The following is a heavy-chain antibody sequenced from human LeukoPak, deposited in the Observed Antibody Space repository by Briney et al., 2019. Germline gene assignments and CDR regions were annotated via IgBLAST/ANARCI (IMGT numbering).Heavy chain of an antibody. D-gene: IGHD3/OR15-3a*01. Sequence: PSETLSLTCTVSGDSISSYYWSWIRQPAGKGLEWIGRLHTTGSTDYNPSLKSRVTISVDTSKNHFSLRVTSVTAADTAVHYCARGVEDWYYFDYWGQGTLVTVSS. V-gene: IGHV4-4*07. CDR3: ARGVEDWYYFDY. J-gene: IGHJ4*02. CDR2: LHTTGST. CDR1: GDSISSYY.